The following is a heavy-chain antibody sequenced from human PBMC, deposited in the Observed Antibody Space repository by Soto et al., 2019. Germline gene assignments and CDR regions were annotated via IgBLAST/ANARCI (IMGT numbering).Heavy chain of an antibody. D-gene: IGHD2-15*01. CDR3: ARLAEYCNGIKCYSNFDF. CDR2: MNPSSGET. V-gene: IGHV1-8*01. J-gene: IGHJ4*01. CDR1: GYNFTNFD. Sequence: ASVKVSCKTSGYNFTNFDNNWVRQAPGRGLVWMGWMNPSSGETGSAQNFQGRVTMARDISTRTFFMQLTSLRSEDTAIYYCARLAEYCNGIKCYSNFDFWGRGTQVTSSS.